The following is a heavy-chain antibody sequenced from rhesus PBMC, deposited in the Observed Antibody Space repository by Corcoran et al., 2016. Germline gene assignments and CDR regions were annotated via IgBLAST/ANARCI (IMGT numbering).Heavy chain of an antibody. J-gene: IGHJ4*01. CDR3: ARDFSGYSSGWYYFDY. Sequence: QVQLQESGPGLVKPSETLSLTCAVSGYSISSGYGWGWIRQPPWKGLEWIGQIFVGSGSTYYNPSLTSRVTVSKDTSKNQFSLKLSSVTAADTAVYYCARDFSGYSSGWYYFDYWGQGVLVTVSS. D-gene: IGHD6-31*01. V-gene: IGHV4-127*01. CDR1: GYSISSGYG. CDR2: IFVGSGST.